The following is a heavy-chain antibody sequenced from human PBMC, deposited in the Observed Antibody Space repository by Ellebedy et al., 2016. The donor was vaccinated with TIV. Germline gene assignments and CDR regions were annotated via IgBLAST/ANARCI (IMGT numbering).Heavy chain of an antibody. V-gene: IGHV3-33*01. D-gene: IGHD1-1*01. CDR2: IWYDGSNK. Sequence: PGGSLRLSCAASGFTFSSYGMHWVRQAPGKGLEWVAVIWYDGSNKYYADSVKGRFTISRDNSKNTLYLQMNSLRAEDTAVYYCARDVEAQYIFDYWGQGTLVTVSS. CDR1: GFTFSSYG. J-gene: IGHJ4*02. CDR3: ARDVEAQYIFDY.